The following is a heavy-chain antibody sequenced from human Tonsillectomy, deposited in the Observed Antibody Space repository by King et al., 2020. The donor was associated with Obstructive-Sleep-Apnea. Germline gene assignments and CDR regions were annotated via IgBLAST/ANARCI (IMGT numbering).Heavy chain of an antibody. CDR3: ARDPSFSIAVAGGTDY. Sequence: QLQESGPGLLKPSGTLSLTCAVSVGSISSSNWWSWFRQPPRKGLEWIGVVLHSESTHYNPSLKSRVTISVDKSKNQVSLKLSSVTAADTSVYHCARDPSFSIAVAGGTDYWGQGTLVTVSS. V-gene: IGHV4-4*02. CDR2: VLHSEST. J-gene: IGHJ4*02. CDR1: VGSISSSNW. D-gene: IGHD6-19*01.